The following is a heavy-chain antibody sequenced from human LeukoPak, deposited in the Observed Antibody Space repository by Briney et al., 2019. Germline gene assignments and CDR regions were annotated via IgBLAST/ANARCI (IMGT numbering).Heavy chain of an antibody. CDR3: ARGYCSSTSFRGGWFDP. V-gene: IGHV1-8*03. Sequence: ASVKASCKASGYTFTSYDINWVRQATGQGLEWMGWMNPNSGNTGYAQKFQGRVTITRNTSISTAYMELSSLRSEDTAVYYCARGYCSSTSFRGGWFDPWGQGTPVTVSS. CDR1: GYTFTSYD. CDR2: MNPNSGNT. D-gene: IGHD2-2*01. J-gene: IGHJ5*02.